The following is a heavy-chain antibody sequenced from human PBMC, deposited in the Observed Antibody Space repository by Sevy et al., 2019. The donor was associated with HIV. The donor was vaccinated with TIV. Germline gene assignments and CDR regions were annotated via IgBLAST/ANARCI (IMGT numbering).Heavy chain of an antibody. CDR2: NYYSGST. V-gene: IGHV4-59*01. CDR3: AREGGIAAATFDY. CDR1: GGSISSYY. D-gene: IGHD6-13*01. J-gene: IGHJ4*02. Sequence: SETLSLTCTVSGGSISSYYWSWIRQPPGKGLEWIGYNYYSGSTNYNPSLKSRVTISVDMSKNQFSLKLTSVTAADTAMYCCAREGGIAAATFDYWGQGTPVTVSS.